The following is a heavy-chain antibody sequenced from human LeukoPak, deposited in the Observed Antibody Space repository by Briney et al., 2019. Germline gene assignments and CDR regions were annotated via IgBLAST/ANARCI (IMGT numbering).Heavy chain of an antibody. J-gene: IGHJ4*02. V-gene: IGHV3-23*01. CDR2: ITASGGST. D-gene: IGHD4-17*01. Sequence: GGSLRLSCAVSGFTFSSYAMTWVRQTPGKGLEWVSAITASGGSTYYADSVKGRLTISRDNSKNTLYLQVNSLRAEDTAVYYCAKVPYGDYYFETGGQGPLVTVS. CDR1: GFTFSSYA. CDR3: AKVPYGDYYFET.